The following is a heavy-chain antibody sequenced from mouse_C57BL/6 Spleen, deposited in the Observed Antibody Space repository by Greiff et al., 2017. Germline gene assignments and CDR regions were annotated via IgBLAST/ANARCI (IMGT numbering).Heavy chain of an antibody. V-gene: IGHV14-2*01. CDR1: GFNIKDYY. CDR2: IDPEDGEN. Sequence: VQLQQSGAELVKPGASVKLSCTASGFNIKDYYMHWVKQRTEQGLEWIGRIDPEDGENKYAPKFQGKATLTADTSSNTAYLPLSSLTSEDTAVYYCARRERYFGVWGTRTTVTVSS. CDR3: ARRERYFGV. J-gene: IGHJ1*03.